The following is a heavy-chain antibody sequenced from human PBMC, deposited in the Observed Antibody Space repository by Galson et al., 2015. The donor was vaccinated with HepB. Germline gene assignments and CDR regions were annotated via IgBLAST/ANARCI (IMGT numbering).Heavy chain of an antibody. D-gene: IGHD3-3*01. CDR3: AREEWKWRDAFDL. Sequence: ETLSLTCTVSGGSVSNYYCSWIRQPPGKGLEWIGYINYSGTTTYNPSLKSRVTISIDTSKNQFSLKLSSVTAADTAMYYCAREEWKWRDAFDLWGQGTMVTVSS. J-gene: IGHJ3*01. V-gene: IGHV4-59*02. CDR2: INYSGTT. CDR1: GGSVSNYY.